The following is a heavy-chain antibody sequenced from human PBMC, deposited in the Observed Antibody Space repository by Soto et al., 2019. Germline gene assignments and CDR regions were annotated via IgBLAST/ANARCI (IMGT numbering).Heavy chain of an antibody. V-gene: IGHV6-1*01. D-gene: IGHD3-16*01. J-gene: IGHJ3*02. Sequence: QVQLQQSGPGLVKPSQTLSLTCAISGDSVSSNSAAWSWIRQSPSRGLEWLGRTYYRSKWFNDYAISVKGRITISPDTSKNQFSLQLNSLTPEDTAVYYCGRRSHEGGAVDIWGQGTMVTVSS. CDR3: GRRSHEGGAVDI. CDR1: GDSVSSNSAA. CDR2: TYYRSKWFN.